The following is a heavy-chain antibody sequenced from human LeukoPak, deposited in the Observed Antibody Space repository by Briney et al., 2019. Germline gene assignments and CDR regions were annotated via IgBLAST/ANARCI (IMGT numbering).Heavy chain of an antibody. Sequence: PSETLSLTCTVAGGSISSYYWSWIRQPAGKGLEWIGRIYTSGSTNYYPSLKSRVTMSVDTSKNQFSLKLSSVTAADTAVYYCAREIFTYYYDSSGYYLRSKFDYWGQGTLVTVSS. V-gene: IGHV4-4*07. J-gene: IGHJ4*02. CDR2: IYTSGST. CDR1: GGSISSYY. CDR3: AREIFTYYYDSSGYYLRSKFDY. D-gene: IGHD3-22*01.